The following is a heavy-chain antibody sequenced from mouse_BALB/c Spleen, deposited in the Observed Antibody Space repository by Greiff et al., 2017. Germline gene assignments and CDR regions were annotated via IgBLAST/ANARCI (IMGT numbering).Heavy chain of an antibody. CDR2: VNPYNGGT. J-gene: IGHJ4*01. Sequence: EVQLQQSGPELVKPGASVKMSCKASGYTFTDYYMDWVKQSHGESFEWIGRVNPYNGGTSYNQKFKGKATLTVDKSSSTAYMELNSLTSEDSAVYYCARSDGLGPYAMDYWGQGTSVTVSS. CDR3: ARSDGLGPYAMDY. D-gene: IGHD4-1*01. CDR1: GYTFTDYY. V-gene: IGHV1-19*01.